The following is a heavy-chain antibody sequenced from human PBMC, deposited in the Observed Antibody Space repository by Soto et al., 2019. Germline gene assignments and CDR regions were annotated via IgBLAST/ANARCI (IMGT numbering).Heavy chain of an antibody. Sequence: ETLSRTCSVSGGSITSHYCSWFRQPPGKGLEWIGYIHHSGSTSYNPSLKSRVTMSVDTSKNQFSLKVSSVTAADTALYYCARQGFGQLHGLVDVWGPGTTVTVS. CDR2: IHHSGST. V-gene: IGHV4-59*08. CDR1: GGSITSHY. J-gene: IGHJ6*02. CDR3: ARQGFGQLHGLVDV. D-gene: IGHD3-10*01.